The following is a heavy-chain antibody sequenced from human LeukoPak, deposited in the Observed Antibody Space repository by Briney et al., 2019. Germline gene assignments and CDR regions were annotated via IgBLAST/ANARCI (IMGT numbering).Heavy chain of an antibody. J-gene: IGHJ4*02. CDR2: ISWNSGSI. D-gene: IGHD5-18*01. CDR3: AKAPGDTAMAGTFDY. CDR1: GFTVSSNY. V-gene: IGHV3-9*01. Sequence: PGGSLRLSCAASGFTVSSNYMSWVRQAPGKGLEWVSGISWNSGSIGYADSVKGRFTISRDNAKNSLYLQMNSLRAEDTALYYCAKAPGDTAMAGTFDYWGQGTLVTVSS.